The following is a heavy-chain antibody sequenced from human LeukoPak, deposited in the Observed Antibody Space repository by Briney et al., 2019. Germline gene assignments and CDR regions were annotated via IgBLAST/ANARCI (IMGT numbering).Heavy chain of an antibody. CDR1: GFTFSNYA. D-gene: IGHD6-13*01. CDR2: ISGSGRNT. J-gene: IGHJ5*02. CDR3: AKESSSLGKPLFDP. V-gene: IGHV3-23*01. Sequence: QPGGSLRLSCATSGFTFSNYAMSWVRQAPGKGLEWVSGISGSGRNTFYADSVKGRLTISRDNSKNTLYLQMSSLRAEDTAVYYCAKESSSLGKPLFDPWGPGTLVTVSS.